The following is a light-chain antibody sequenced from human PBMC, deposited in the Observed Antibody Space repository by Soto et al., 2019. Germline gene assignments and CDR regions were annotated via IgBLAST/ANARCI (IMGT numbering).Light chain of an antibody. CDR1: QDISSY. J-gene: IGKJ4*01. Sequence: DIQLTQSPSFLSASVGDRVTITCRASQDISSYLAWDQQRPGKAPKFLMYAAPTLQSGVPSRFSGSGSGTEFALTISSLQPEDFATYYCQQLKNYPLTFGGGTKVEI. CDR3: QQLKNYPLT. CDR2: AAP. V-gene: IGKV1-9*01.